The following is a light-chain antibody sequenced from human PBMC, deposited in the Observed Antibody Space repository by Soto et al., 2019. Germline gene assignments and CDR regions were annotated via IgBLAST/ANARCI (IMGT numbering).Light chain of an antibody. J-gene: IGLJ3*02. V-gene: IGLV7-46*01. CDR3: LLSAGGPWV. Sequence: QTVVTQEPSLTVSPGRTVTLTCGSNTGVVTSGHSPYWFQQKPGQAPRTLIYDTSNKHSWTPARFSGSLLGGKAALTLSGAQPEDEAEYYCLLSAGGPWVFGGGTKLTVL. CDR2: DTS. CDR1: TGVVTSGHS.